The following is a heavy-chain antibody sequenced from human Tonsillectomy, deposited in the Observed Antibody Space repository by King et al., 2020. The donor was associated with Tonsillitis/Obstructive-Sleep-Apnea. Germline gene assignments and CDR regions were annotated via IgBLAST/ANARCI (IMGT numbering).Heavy chain of an antibody. CDR1: GYTFTGYY. Sequence: VQLVQAGAEVKKPGASVKVSCKASGYTFTGYYMHWVRQAPGQGLEWMGWINPNSGGTNYAQKLQGRVTMTRDTSISTAYMELSRLRSDDTAVYYCARNYYDSSGYYISFDYWGQGTLVTVSS. CDR3: ARNYYDSSGYYISFDY. V-gene: IGHV1-2*02. D-gene: IGHD3-22*01. CDR2: INPNSGGT. J-gene: IGHJ4*02.